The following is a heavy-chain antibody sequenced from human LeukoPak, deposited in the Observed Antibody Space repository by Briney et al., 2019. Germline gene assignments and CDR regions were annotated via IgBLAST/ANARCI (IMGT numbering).Heavy chain of an antibody. CDR2: ITWDGDFT. Sequence: TGGSLRLACEVSGFTFEDHTMPWVRQAPGKGLEWVSLITWDGDFTDYADSVKGRLTISRDNSRNSLYLQMHSLRTEDTAFYYCARDITDYYDSSGYGYFDYWGPGTLVTVSS. CDR3: ARDITDYYDSSGYGYFDY. D-gene: IGHD3-22*01. CDR1: GFTFEDHT. V-gene: IGHV3-43*01. J-gene: IGHJ4*02.